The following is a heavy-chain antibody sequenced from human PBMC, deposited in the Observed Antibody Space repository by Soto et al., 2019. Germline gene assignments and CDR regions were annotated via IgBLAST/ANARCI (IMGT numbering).Heavy chain of an antibody. CDR1: GFTFDDYS. CDR2: ISWEGGSI. Sequence: EVQLVESGGGLVQPGRSLRLSCAASGFTFDDYSMHWVRQAPGKGLEWVSGISWEGGSIGYADSVKGRFTISRDNAKNALYLQMNSLRAEDTALYDCAKDHYEDFGYDLDYFNYWGQGTLVTVSS. CDR3: AKDHYEDFGYDLDYFNY. J-gene: IGHJ4*02. D-gene: IGHD5-12*01. V-gene: IGHV3-9*01.